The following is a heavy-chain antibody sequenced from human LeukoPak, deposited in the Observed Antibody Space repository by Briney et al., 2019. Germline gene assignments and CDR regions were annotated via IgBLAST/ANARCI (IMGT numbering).Heavy chain of an antibody. CDR2: IRYDGINK. D-gene: IGHD6-6*01. V-gene: IGHV3-30*02. CDR3: ARGGVYSTSAVDY. CDR1: GFIFSSYG. J-gene: IGHJ4*02. Sequence: GGPLRLSCAASGFIFSSYGMHWVRQAPGKGLEWVAFIRYDGINKYYADSVKGRFTVSRDNSKNTLYLQMNSLRAEDTAVYYCARGGVYSTSAVDYWGQGTLVTVSS.